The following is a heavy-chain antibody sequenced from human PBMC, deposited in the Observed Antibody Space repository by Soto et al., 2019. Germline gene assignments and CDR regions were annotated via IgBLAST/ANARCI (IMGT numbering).Heavy chain of an antibody. D-gene: IGHD1-26*01. CDR2: IYHSGST. CDR1: GGSISSSNW. V-gene: IGHV4-4*02. Sequence: QVQLQESGPGLVKPSGTLSLTCAVSGGSISSSNWWSWVRQPPGKGLEWIGAIYHSGSTNYNPSLKSRVTISVDKAKNQFSLKLSSVTAAGTAVYYCARVSGSYYYVMGVWGQGTTVTVSS. J-gene: IGHJ6*02. CDR3: ARVSGSYYYVMGV.